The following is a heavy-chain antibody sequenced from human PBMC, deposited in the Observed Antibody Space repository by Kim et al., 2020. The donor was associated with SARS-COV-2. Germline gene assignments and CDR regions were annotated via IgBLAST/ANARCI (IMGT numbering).Heavy chain of an antibody. V-gene: IGHV4-39*01. D-gene: IGHD1-7*01. Sequence: YSSPSLKSRVTISVDTSKNQFSRKLSSVTAAETAVYYCARHFGLELMFRYWGQGTLVTVSS. J-gene: IGHJ4*02. CDR3: ARHFGLELMFRY.